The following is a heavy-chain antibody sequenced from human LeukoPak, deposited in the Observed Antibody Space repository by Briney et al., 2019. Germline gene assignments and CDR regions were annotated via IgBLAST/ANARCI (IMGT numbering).Heavy chain of an antibody. CDR2: ISSSSSYI. CDR1: GFTFSSYS. CDR3: ARGGPYGGNPQSDY. J-gene: IGHJ4*02. D-gene: IGHD4-23*01. V-gene: IGHV3-21*01. Sequence: PGGSLRLSCAASGFTFSSYSMNWVRPAPGKGLEWVSSISSSSSYIYYADSVKGRFTISRDNAKNSLYLQMNSLRAEDTAVYYCARGGPYGGNPQSDYWGQGTLVTVSS.